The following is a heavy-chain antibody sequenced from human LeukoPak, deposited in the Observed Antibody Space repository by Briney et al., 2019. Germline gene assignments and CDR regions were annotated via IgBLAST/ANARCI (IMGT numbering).Heavy chain of an antibody. CDR3: ARDFELSH. V-gene: IGHV3-33*01. J-gene: IGHJ4*02. Sequence: GRSLRLSCAVSGFTISSYGMHWVRQAPGKGLGWVALIWYDGSSKHYADSVRGRFTISRDNSKNTLYRKMNSLSTVDTAVYYYARDFELSHWGQGTLVTVSS. CDR2: IWYDGSSK. D-gene: IGHD3-16*02. CDR1: GFTISSYG.